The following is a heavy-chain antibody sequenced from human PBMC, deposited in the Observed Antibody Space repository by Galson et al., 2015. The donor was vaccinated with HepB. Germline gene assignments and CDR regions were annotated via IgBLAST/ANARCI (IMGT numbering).Heavy chain of an antibody. CDR3: ARDTSYGDTSLFY. CDR1: GYTFPDYG. CDR2: ISAYNGKT. V-gene: IGHV1-18*01. Sequence: SVKVSCKSSGYTFPDYGSTSVRQAPVQGLEWMGWISAYNGKTNDAQKLQGRVTLTTDTSTNTVYMELRSLRSDDTAVYYCARDTSYGDTSLFYWGQGTLVAVSS. J-gene: IGHJ4*02. D-gene: IGHD4-17*01.